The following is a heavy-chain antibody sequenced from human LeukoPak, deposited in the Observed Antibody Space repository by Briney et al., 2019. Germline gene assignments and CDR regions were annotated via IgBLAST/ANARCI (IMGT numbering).Heavy chain of an antibody. V-gene: IGHV4-28*03. D-gene: IGHD4-11*01. CDR2: IYYSGST. CDR3: ARGSPHDYSNKRGRLNWFDP. CDR1: GYSISSSNW. Sequence: SDTLSLTCAVSGYSISSSNWWGWIRQPPGKGLEWIGYIYYSGSTYYNPSLKSRVAMSVDTSKNQFSLKLSSVTAADTAVYYCARGSPHDYSNKRGRLNWFDPWGQGTLVTVSS. J-gene: IGHJ5*02.